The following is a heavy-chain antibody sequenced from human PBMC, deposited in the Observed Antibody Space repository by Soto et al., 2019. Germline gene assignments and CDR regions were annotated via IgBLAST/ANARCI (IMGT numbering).Heavy chain of an antibody. Sequence: ASVKVSCKVSGYTLTELSMHWVRQAPGKGLEWMGGFDPEDGETIYAQKFQGRVTMTEDTSTDTAYMELSGLRSEDTAVYYCATVVVVPAASYFDYWGQGTLVTVSS. D-gene: IGHD2-2*01. CDR2: FDPEDGET. J-gene: IGHJ4*02. CDR1: GYTLTELS. V-gene: IGHV1-24*01. CDR3: ATVVVVPAASYFDY.